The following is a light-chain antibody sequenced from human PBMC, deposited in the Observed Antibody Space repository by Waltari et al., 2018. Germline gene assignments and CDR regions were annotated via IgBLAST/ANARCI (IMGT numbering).Light chain of an antibody. CDR2: DVS. CDR1: SRDVGGYNY. J-gene: IGLJ2*01. CDR3: CSYAGSYTMV. V-gene: IGLV2-11*01. Sequence: QSALTQPRSVSGSPGQSVTISCTGTSRDVGGYNYVYWYQQHPGKAPKLMIYDVSKRPSGVPDRFSGSKSGNTASLTISGLQAEDEADYYCCSYAGSYTMVFGGGTKVTVL.